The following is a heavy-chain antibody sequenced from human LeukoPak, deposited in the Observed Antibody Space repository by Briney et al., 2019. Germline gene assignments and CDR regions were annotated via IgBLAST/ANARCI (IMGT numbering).Heavy chain of an antibody. CDR1: GGSFSGYY. Sequence: PSETLSLTCAVYGGSFSGYYWGWIRQPPGKGLEWIGSIYHSGSTYYNPSLKSRVTISVDTSKNQFSLKLSSVTAADTAVYYCARAGFRNRPGAFDIWGQGTMVTVSS. CDR3: ARAGFRNRPGAFDI. D-gene: IGHD1-14*01. V-gene: IGHV4-38-2*01. J-gene: IGHJ3*02. CDR2: IYHSGST.